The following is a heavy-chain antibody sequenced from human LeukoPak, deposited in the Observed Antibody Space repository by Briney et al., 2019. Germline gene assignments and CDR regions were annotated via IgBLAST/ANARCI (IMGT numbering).Heavy chain of an antibody. CDR1: GYTFTSYG. CDR2: ISAYNGNT. V-gene: IGHV1-18*01. Sequence: GASVKVSFKSSGYTFTSYGISWVRQAPGQGLEWMGLISAYNGNTNYAQKLQGRVTMTTDTSTSTAYMELRSLRSDDTAVYYCARDGAYCGGDCYPNYYYYNGMDVWGQGTTVTVSS. J-gene: IGHJ6*02. D-gene: IGHD2-21*02. CDR3: ARDGAYCGGDCYPNYYYYNGMDV.